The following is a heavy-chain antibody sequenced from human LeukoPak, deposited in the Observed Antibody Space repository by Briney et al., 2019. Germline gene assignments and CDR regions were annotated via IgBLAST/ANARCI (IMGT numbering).Heavy chain of an antibody. CDR2: IKQDGSEK. CDR3: ARDRGTMVRGVIHYYMDV. CDR1: GFTFTTYW. V-gene: IGHV3-7*01. J-gene: IGHJ6*03. Sequence: GESLRLSCAASGFTFTTYWMSWVGQAPGKGLEGVANIKQDGSEKYYVDSVKGRFTISRDNAKNSLYLQMNSLGAEDTAVYYCARDRGTMVRGVIHYYMDVWGKGTTVTVSS. D-gene: IGHD3-10*01.